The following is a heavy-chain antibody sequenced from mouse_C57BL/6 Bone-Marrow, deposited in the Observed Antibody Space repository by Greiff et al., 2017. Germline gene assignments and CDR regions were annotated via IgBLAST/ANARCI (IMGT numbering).Heavy chain of an antibody. CDR1: GYAFSSSW. Sequence: VKLVESGPELVKPGASVKISCKASGYAFSSSWMNWVKQRPGKGLEWIGRIYPGDGDTNYNGKFKGKATLTADKSSSTAYMQLSSLTSEDSAVYCCARDYYGRSYYFDNWGQGTTLTVSS. CDR2: IYPGDGDT. D-gene: IGHD1-1*01. V-gene: IGHV1-82*01. J-gene: IGHJ2*01. CDR3: ARDYYGRSYYFDN.